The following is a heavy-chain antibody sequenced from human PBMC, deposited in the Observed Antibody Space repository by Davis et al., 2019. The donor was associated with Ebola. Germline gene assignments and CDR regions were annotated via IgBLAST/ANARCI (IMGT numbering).Heavy chain of an antibody. D-gene: IGHD6-19*01. CDR1: GFTVSSND. J-gene: IGHJ3*02. Sequence: GESLKISCAASGFTVSSNDMSWVRQAPGKGLEWVSVIYSGGSTYYADSLKGRFTISRDNSRNTLFLQINSLRAEDTAVYYCARGVRIPVAGTGYAFDIWGQGTMVTVSS. CDR2: IYSGGST. V-gene: IGHV3-66*01. CDR3: ARGVRIPVAGTGYAFDI.